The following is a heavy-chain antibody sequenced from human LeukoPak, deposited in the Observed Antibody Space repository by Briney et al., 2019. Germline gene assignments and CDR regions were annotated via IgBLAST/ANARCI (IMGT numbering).Heavy chain of an antibody. D-gene: IGHD6-13*01. V-gene: IGHV4-59*11. CDR2: ISYSGST. CDR3: ARGPLPGYSSSWYGGFDY. Sequence: SETLSLTCTVSGGSTSTHYWSWIRQPPGKALDWIGYISYSGSTNYNPSLKSRVTISVDTSKNQFSLKLSSVTAPDTAVYYCARGPLPGYSSSWYGGFDYWGQGTLVTVSS. J-gene: IGHJ4*02. CDR1: GGSTSTHY.